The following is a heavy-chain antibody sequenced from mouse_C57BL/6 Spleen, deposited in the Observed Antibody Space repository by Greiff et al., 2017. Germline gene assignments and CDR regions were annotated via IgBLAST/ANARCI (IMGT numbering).Heavy chain of an antibody. D-gene: IGHD2-5*01. V-gene: IGHV1-50*01. CDR1: GYTFTSYW. CDR2: IDPSDSYT. J-gene: IGHJ2*01. CDR3: ARSMESNLSDY. Sequence: QVQLQQPGAELVKPGASVKLSCKASGYTFTSYWMQWVQQRPGQGLEWIGEIDPSDSYTNYNQKFKGKATLTVDTSSSTAYMQLSSLTSEDSAVYYCARSMESNLSDYWGQGTTRTVSS.